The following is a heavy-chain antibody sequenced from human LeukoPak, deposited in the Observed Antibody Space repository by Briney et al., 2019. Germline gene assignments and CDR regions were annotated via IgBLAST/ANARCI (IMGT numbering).Heavy chain of an antibody. CDR2: INPNSGGT. J-gene: IGHJ4*02. CDR1: GYTFTGYY. Sequence: ASVKVSCKASGYTFTGYYMHWVRQAPGQGLEWMGRINPNSGGTNYAQKFQGRVTMTRDTSISTAYMELSRLRSDDTAVYYCGRDGVYYGSGSDDYWGQGTLVTVSS. D-gene: IGHD3-10*01. V-gene: IGHV1-2*06. CDR3: GRDGVYYGSGSDDY.